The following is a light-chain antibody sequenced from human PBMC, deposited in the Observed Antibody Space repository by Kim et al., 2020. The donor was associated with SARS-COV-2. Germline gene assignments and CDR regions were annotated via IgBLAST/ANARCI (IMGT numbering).Light chain of an antibody. CDR2: DAS. CDR3: QQYAGSPLT. CDR1: QSIGSSY. J-gene: IGKJ4*01. V-gene: IGKV3-20*01. Sequence: LSPGERATLSCRASQSIGSSYLAWYQQKPGQAPRLLIYDASNRATDIPDRFSGSGSGTDFTLTISRLEPEDYAVYFCQQYAGSPLTFGGGTKVEI.